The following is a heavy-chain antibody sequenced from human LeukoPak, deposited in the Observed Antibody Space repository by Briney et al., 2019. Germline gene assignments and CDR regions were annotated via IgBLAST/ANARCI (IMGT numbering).Heavy chain of an antibody. J-gene: IGHJ4*02. Sequence: ASVKVSCKASGYTFTSYYMHWVRQAPGQGLEWMGIINPSGGSTSYAQKFQGRVTMTRDTSTSTVYMELSSLRSEDTAVYYCASSPPSMTTVDYWGQGTLVTVSS. CDR2: INPSGGST. CDR1: GYTFTSYY. V-gene: IGHV1-46*01. D-gene: IGHD4-17*01. CDR3: ASSPPSMTTVDY.